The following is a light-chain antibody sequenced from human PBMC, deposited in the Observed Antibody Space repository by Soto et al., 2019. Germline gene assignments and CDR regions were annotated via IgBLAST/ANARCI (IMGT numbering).Light chain of an antibody. J-gene: IGLJ2*01. CDR2: TNN. V-gene: IGLV1-44*01. Sequence: QSVLTQPPSASGTPGQRVTISCSGSSSNIGSNTVVWYQQLPGTAPKLLMYTNNKRPSGVPDRFSGSKSGTSASLAISGLQSEDEADYYCVAWDDSLNGVVFGGGTKLTVL. CDR1: SSNIGSNT. CDR3: VAWDDSLNGVV.